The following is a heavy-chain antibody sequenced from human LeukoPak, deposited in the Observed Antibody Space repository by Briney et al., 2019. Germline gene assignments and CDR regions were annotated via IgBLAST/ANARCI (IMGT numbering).Heavy chain of an antibody. Sequence: ASLKVSCKASGYTFTSYDINWVRQAPGQGLEWMGWMNPNSGNTDYAQKFQGRVTMTRNTSISTAYMELSSLRSEDTAVYYCARGVDTAMVIWGQGTMVTVSS. CDR3: ARGVDTAMVI. J-gene: IGHJ3*02. CDR2: MNPNSGNT. D-gene: IGHD5-18*01. CDR1: GYTFTSYD. V-gene: IGHV1-8*01.